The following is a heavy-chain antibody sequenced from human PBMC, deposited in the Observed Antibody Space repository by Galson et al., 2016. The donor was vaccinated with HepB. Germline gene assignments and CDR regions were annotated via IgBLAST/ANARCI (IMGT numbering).Heavy chain of an antibody. J-gene: IGHJ6*02. Sequence: SLRLSCAASGFTFSSYAMHWVRQAPGKGLEWVAVISYDGSNKYYADSVKGRFTISRDNSKNTLYLQMNSLRAEDTAVYYCARHYCSSTSCHYYDGLDVWGQGTTVTVSS. CDR1: GFTFSSYA. CDR3: ARHYCSSTSCHYYDGLDV. CDR2: ISYDGSNK. V-gene: IGHV3-30*04. D-gene: IGHD2-2*01.